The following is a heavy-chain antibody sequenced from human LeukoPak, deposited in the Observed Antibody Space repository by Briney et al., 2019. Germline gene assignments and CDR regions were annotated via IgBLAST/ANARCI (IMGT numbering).Heavy chain of an antibody. CDR2: INHTGST. CDR1: GGSFSGYY. J-gene: IGHJ4*02. CDR3: ARGQYRRDY. D-gene: IGHD3-16*02. V-gene: IGHV4-34*01. Sequence: SETLSLTCAVYGGSFSGYYWNWIRQPPGKGLEWIGEINHTGSTKYNPSLKSRVIISIGTSKNQFSLKLTSVTAADTAVYYCARGQYRRDYWGQGTLVTVSS.